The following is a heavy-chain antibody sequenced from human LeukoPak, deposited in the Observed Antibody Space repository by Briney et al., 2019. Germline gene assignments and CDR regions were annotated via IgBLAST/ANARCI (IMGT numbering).Heavy chain of an antibody. CDR3: ATRGSPQWLNDNRFDP. Sequence: SVKVSCKXSGGTFSSYAISWVRQAPGQGLEWMGGIIPIFGTANYPQKFQGRVTITTDESTSTAYMELSSLRSEDTAVYYCATRGSPQWLNDNRFDPWGQGTLVTVSS. CDR2: IIPIFGTA. CDR1: GGTFSSYA. V-gene: IGHV1-69*05. J-gene: IGHJ5*02. D-gene: IGHD6-19*01.